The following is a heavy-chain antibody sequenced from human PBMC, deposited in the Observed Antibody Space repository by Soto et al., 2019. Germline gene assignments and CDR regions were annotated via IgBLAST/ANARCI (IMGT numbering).Heavy chain of an antibody. CDR1: VYSISSCYY. V-gene: IGHV4-38-2*02. D-gene: IGHD6-19*01. Sequence: PSETLCLTCSVSVYSISSCYYCFCIRHPPGKGLEWIGSIYHSGSTYYNPSLKSRVTISVDTSKNQFYLKLSSVTAADTAVYYCARGGIAVAKYNWLEQCGKGNLVNVS. CDR3: ARGGIAVAKYNWLEQ. CDR2: IYHSGST. J-gene: IGHJ5*02.